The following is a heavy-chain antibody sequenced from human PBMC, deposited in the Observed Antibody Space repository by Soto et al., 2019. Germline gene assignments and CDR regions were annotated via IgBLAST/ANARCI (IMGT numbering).Heavy chain of an antibody. CDR1: GFTFSTHA. D-gene: IGHD6-13*01. Sequence: QVQLVESGGGVVQPGRSLRLSCAASGFTFSTHAMHWVRQAPGMGLECVAIVSFDGSNKYYADSVKGRFTISRDNSKNTLYLQMSGLTPEDTAFYYCARDQTGITTAGGGRIDRWGQGTLVTVSS. CDR3: ARDQTGITTAGGGRIDR. CDR2: VSFDGSNK. V-gene: IGHV3-30-3*01. J-gene: IGHJ5*02.